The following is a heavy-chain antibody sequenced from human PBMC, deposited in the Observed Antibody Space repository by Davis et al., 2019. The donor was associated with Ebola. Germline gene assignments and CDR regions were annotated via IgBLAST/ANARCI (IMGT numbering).Heavy chain of an antibody. CDR1: GYTFTSYG. Sequence: ASVKVSCKASGYTFTSYGISWVRQAPGQGLEWMGWISAYNGNTNYAQKLQGRVTMTTDTSTSTAYMELSSLRSEDTAVYYCARMSAAAEPDYWGQGTLVTVSS. D-gene: IGHD6-13*01. CDR2: ISAYNGNT. CDR3: ARMSAAAEPDY. V-gene: IGHV1-18*01. J-gene: IGHJ4*02.